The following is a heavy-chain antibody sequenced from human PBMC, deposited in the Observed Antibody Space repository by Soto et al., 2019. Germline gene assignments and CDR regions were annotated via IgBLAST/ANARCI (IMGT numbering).Heavy chain of an antibody. CDR3: ARGLHQLPPGGY. D-gene: IGHD2-2*01. CDR1: GGSISSYY. Sequence: SETLSLTCTVSGGSISSYYLSWIRQPPGKGLEWVGYIYYSGSTNYNPSLKSRVTISVDTSKNQFSLKLSSVTAADTAVYYCARGLHQLPPGGYWGQGTLVTVSS. CDR2: IYYSGST. V-gene: IGHV4-59*12. J-gene: IGHJ4*02.